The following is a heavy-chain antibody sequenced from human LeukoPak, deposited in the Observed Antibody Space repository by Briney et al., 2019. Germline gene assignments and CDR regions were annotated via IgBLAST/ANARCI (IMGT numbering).Heavy chain of an antibody. Sequence: ASVKVSCKASGYTFTGYYLHWVRQAPGQGLEWMGCVNPNSGDTNYAQKFQGRVTMTRDTSISTAYMELSRLRSDDTAVYYCAGDKQPSYSGYDLGGSCYHWGQGTLVTVSS. CDR1: GYTFTGYY. J-gene: IGHJ4*02. V-gene: IGHV1-2*02. D-gene: IGHD5-12*01. CDR2: VNPNSGDT. CDR3: AGDKQPSYSGYDLGGSCYH.